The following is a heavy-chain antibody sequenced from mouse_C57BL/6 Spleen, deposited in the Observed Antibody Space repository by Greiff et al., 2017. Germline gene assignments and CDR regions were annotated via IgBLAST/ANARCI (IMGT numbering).Heavy chain of an antibody. V-gene: IGHV1-26*01. CDR3: ARSYGSRDY. CDR1: GYTFTDYY. CDR2: INPNNGGT. J-gene: IGHJ2*01. D-gene: IGHD1-1*01. Sequence: VQLQQSGPELVKPGASVKISCKASGYTFTDYYMNWVKQSHGKSLEWIGDINPNNGGTSYNQKFKGKATLTVDKSSSTAYMELRSLTSEDSAVYYCARSYGSRDYWGQGTTLTVSS.